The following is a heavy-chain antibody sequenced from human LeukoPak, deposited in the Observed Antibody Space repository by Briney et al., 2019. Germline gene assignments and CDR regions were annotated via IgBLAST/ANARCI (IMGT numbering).Heavy chain of an antibody. V-gene: IGHV3-11*01. J-gene: IGHJ4*02. D-gene: IGHD6-13*01. CDR1: GFTFSDYY. CDR3: AKDKSRSFGIAAAGTLNY. Sequence: GGSLRLSCAASGFTFSDYYMSWVRQAPEKGLEWVSYISARSITIYYADSVKGRFTISRDNAKNSLYLQMNSLRAEDTALYYCAKDKSRSFGIAAAGTLNYWGQGTLVTVSS. CDR2: ISARSITI.